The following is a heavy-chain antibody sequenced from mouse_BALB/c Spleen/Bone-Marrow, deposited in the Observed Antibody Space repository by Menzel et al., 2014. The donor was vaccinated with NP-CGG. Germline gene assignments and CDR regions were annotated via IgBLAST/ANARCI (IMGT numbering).Heavy chain of an antibody. Sequence: VKLMESGPGLVAPSQSLSITCTVSGFSLSRYSVHWVRQPPGKGLEWLEMIWGGGSTDYNSALKSRLSISKDNSKSQVFLKMNSLQTDDTAMYYCARVVATDWYFDVWGAGTTVTVSS. CDR3: ARVVATDWYFDV. J-gene: IGHJ1*01. CDR2: IWGGGST. D-gene: IGHD1-1*01. CDR1: GFSLSRYS. V-gene: IGHV2-6-4*01.